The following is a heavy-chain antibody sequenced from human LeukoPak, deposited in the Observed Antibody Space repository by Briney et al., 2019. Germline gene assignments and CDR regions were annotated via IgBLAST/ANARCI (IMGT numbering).Heavy chain of an antibody. CDR3: ARLRRDINDWYADDC. Sequence: GASVKVSCKASGYTFTSYYMHWVRQAPGQGLEWMGIINPSGGSTSYAQKFQGRVTMTRDMSTSTVYMELSSLRSDDTAVYYCARLRRDINDWYADDCWGQGTLVTVSS. CDR2: INPSGGST. CDR1: GYTFTSYY. D-gene: IGHD6-19*01. J-gene: IGHJ4*02. V-gene: IGHV1-46*01.